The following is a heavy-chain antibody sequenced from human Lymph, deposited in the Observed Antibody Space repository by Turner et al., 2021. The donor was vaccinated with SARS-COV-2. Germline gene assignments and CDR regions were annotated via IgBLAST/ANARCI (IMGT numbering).Heavy chain of an antibody. CDR2: MDPNSGNT. V-gene: IGHV1-8*01. J-gene: IGHJ5*02. CDR3: ARAAQLTVWFDP. D-gene: IGHD3-9*01. Sequence: QVQLVQSGAEVKKPGASVKVSCMASGYTFTRYDINWVRPATGQGLEWMGWMDPNSGNTGYAQKFQGRVTMTRDTSISTAYMELSSLRSEDTAGYYCARAAQLTVWFDPWGQGTLVTVSS. CDR1: GYTFTRYD.